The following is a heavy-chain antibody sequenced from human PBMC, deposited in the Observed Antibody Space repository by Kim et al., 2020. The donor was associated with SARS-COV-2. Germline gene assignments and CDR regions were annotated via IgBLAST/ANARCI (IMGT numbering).Heavy chain of an antibody. Sequence: ASVKVSCKASGYTFTSYAMHWVRQAPGQRLEWMGWINAGNGNTKYSQKFQGRVTITRDTSASTAYMELSSLRSEDTAVYYCARGGHYYGSGSFAYFDYWGQGTLVTVSS. J-gene: IGHJ4*02. CDR1: GYTFTSYA. CDR3: ARGGHYYGSGSFAYFDY. D-gene: IGHD3-10*01. CDR2: INAGNGNT. V-gene: IGHV1-3*01.